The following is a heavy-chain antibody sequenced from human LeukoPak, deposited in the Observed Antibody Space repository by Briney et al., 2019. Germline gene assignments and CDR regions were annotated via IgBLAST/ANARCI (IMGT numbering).Heavy chain of an antibody. CDR3: ARGGSGTNPFDY. CDR2: ISAYNGNT. CDR1: GYPFVSSG. J-gene: IGHJ4*02. Sequence: ASVKVSCKASGYPFVSSGISWVRQAPGQGLEWMGWISAYNGNTIYAQKFQGRVTMTTDTSTSTAYMELRSPRSDDTAVYYCARGGSGTNPFDYWGQGTLVTVSS. V-gene: IGHV1-18*01. D-gene: IGHD6-19*01.